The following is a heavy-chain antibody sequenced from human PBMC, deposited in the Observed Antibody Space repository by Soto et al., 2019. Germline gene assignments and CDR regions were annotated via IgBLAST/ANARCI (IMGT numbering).Heavy chain of an antibody. CDR3: ARYSAASGTYYFDY. J-gene: IGHJ4*01. CDR2: IHHSRST. CDR1: GGSFSGYY. Sequence: PSETLSLTCAVYGGSFSGYYWNWIRQPPGKGLEWIGEIHHSRSTNYNPSLKSRVTMSLDKSKNQLSLILYSVTAADTGVYYCARYSAASGTYYFDYWGQGTLVTVSS. D-gene: IGHD6-13*01. V-gene: IGHV4-34*01.